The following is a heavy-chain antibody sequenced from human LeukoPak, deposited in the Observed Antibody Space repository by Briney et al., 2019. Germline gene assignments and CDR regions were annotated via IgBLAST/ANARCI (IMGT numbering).Heavy chain of an antibody. CDR2: IYYSGST. CDR3: AREAVWFGESEGLLDYYYMDV. V-gene: IGHV4-59*01. J-gene: IGHJ6*03. Sequence: PSETLSLTCTVSGGSISSYYWSWIRQPPGKGLEWIGYIYYSGSTNYNPSLKSRVTISVDTSKNQFSLKLSSVTAADTAVYYCAREAVWFGESEGLLDYYYMDVWGKGTTVTVSS. D-gene: IGHD3-10*01. CDR1: GGSISSYY.